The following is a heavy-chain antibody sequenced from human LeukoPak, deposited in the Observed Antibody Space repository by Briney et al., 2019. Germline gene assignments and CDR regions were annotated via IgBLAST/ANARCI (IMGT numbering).Heavy chain of an antibody. CDR1: GGSISSGDYH. CDR2: IYYSGST. D-gene: IGHD3-10*01. V-gene: IGHV4-30-4*01. Sequence: PSETLSLTCTVSGGSISSGDYHWSWIRQPPGKGLEWIGYIYYSGSTYYNPSLKSRVTISVDTSKNQFSLKLSSVTAADTAVYYCARDVRFGELPPSYFDYWGQGTLVTVSS. J-gene: IGHJ4*02. CDR3: ARDVRFGELPPSYFDY.